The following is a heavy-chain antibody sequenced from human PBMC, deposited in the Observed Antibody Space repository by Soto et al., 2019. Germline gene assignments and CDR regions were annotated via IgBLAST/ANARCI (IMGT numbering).Heavy chain of an antibody. D-gene: IGHD1-26*01. Sequence: QVHLVESGGGVVQPGRSLRLSCAASGFTFSSYGMHWVRQAPGKGLEWVARISYDGSQKYYANSVKGRFTISRDNSKNTLYLQMNSLRAEDTAVYYCAKDLVGGVRYYYGMDVWGQGTTVTVSS. J-gene: IGHJ6*02. CDR1: GFTFSSYG. CDR3: AKDLVGGVRYYYGMDV. CDR2: ISYDGSQK. V-gene: IGHV3-30*18.